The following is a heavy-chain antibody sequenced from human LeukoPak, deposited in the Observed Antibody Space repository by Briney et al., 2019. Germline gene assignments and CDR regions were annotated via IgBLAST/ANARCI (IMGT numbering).Heavy chain of an antibody. Sequence: ASVKVSCKASGYTFTSYGIGWVRQAPGQGLEWMGWISAYNGNTNYAQKLQGRVTMTTDTSTSTAYMELRSLRSDDTAVYYCARVIGSPPYYYYYYMEVWGKGTTVTVSS. D-gene: IGHD3-10*01. CDR2: ISAYNGNT. CDR3: ARVIGSPPYYYYYYMEV. V-gene: IGHV1-18*01. J-gene: IGHJ6*03. CDR1: GYTFTSYG.